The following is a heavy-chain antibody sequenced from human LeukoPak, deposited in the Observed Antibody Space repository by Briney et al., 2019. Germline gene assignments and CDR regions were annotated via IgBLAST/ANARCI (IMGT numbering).Heavy chain of an antibody. CDR1: GFTFSSYG. J-gene: IGHJ4*02. V-gene: IGHV3-30*18. CDR2: ISYDGSNK. Sequence: PGGSLRLSCAASGFTFSSYGMHWVRQAPGKGLEWVAVISYDGSNKYYADSVKGRFTISRDNSKNTLYLQMNSLRAEDTAVYYCAKASGSSGYHPDYWGQGTLVTVSS. CDR3: AKASGSSGYHPDY. D-gene: IGHD3-22*01.